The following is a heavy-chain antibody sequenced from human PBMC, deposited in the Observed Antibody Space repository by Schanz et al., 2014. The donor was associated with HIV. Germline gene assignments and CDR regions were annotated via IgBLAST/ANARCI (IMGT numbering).Heavy chain of an antibody. J-gene: IGHJ4*02. Sequence: VQLVESGGGLVKPGGSLRLSCAASGFTFSDYYMSWIRQAPGMGLEWVSYISSSSNTINYADAVKGRFTISRDSSKNTVYLEMNSLRAEDTAVYYCARGNDFFGGVPDYWGQGTLVSVSS. D-gene: IGHD3-16*01. CDR2: ISSSSNTI. V-gene: IGHV3-11*01. CDR1: GFTFSDYY. CDR3: ARGNDFFGGVPDY.